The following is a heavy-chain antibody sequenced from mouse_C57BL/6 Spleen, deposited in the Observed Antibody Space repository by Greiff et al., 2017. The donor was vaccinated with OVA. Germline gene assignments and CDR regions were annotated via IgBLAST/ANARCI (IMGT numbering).Heavy chain of an antibody. Sequence: EVQLQQSGPELVKPGASVKISCKASGYTFTDYYMNWVKQSHGKSLEWIGDINPNNGGTSYIQKFKGKATLTVDKSSSTAYMELRSLTSEDSAVYYCARGGYYFDYWGQGTTLTVSS. CDR1: GYTFTDYY. CDR3: ARGGYYFDY. J-gene: IGHJ2*01. CDR2: INPNNGGT. V-gene: IGHV1-26*01.